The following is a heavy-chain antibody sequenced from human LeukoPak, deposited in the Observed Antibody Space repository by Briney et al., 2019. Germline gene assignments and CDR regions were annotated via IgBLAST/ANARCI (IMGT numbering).Heavy chain of an antibody. Sequence: PSETLSLTCAVSGGSISSGGYSWSWIRQPPGKGLEWIGYIYHSGSTYYNPSLKSRVTISVDRSKNQFSLKLSSVTAADTAVYYCAMGFRGSCSSTSCYAFDIWGQGTMVTVSS. CDR3: AMGFRGSCSSTSCYAFDI. V-gene: IGHV4-30-2*01. D-gene: IGHD2-2*01. CDR1: GGSISSGGYS. J-gene: IGHJ3*02. CDR2: IYHSGST.